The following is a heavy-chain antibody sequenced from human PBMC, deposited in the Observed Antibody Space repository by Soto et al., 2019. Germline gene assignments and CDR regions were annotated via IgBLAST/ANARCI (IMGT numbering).Heavy chain of an antibody. Sequence: SVKVSCEASGYTFTSYYMHCVRQARGQGLEWMGIINPRCGSTSSAQKLQGRVTMTRDTSTTTVYMSLTSLKSEDKTMYYRARDDYYDGGNWFDPWGQGTLVTVS. CDR1: GYTFTSYY. J-gene: IGHJ5*02. CDR3: ARDDYYDGGNWFDP. V-gene: IGHV1-46*04. CDR2: INPRCGST. D-gene: IGHD3-22*01.